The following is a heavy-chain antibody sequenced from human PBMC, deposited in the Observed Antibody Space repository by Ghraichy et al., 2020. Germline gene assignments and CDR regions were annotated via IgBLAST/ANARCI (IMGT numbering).Heavy chain of an antibody. J-gene: IGHJ5*02. Sequence: GGSLRLSCAASGFTVSSNYMSWVRQAPGKGLEWVSVIYSGGSTYYADSVKGRFTISRDNSKNTLYLQMNSLRAEDTAVYYCARMAGYSSSFPNWFDPWGQGTLVTVSS. V-gene: IGHV3-66*01. D-gene: IGHD6-13*01. CDR3: ARMAGYSSSFPNWFDP. CDR1: GFTVSSNY. CDR2: IYSGGST.